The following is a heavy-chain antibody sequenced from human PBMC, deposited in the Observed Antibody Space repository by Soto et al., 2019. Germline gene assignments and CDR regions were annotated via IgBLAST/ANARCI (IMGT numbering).Heavy chain of an antibody. CDR2: IGYDGSNK. Sequence: QVQLVESGGGVVQPGRSLRLSCAASGFTFSSYGMHWVRQAPGKGLEWVAVIGYDGSNKYYADSVKGRFTISRDNSKNTLYLQMNSLRAEDTAVYYCARARTRGYSGYDLGMDVWGQGTTVTVSS. J-gene: IGHJ6*02. CDR1: GFTFSSYG. D-gene: IGHD5-12*01. V-gene: IGHV3-33*01. CDR3: ARARTRGYSGYDLGMDV.